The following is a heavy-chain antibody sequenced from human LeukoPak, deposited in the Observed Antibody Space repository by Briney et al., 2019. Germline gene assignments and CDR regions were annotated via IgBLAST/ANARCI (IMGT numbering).Heavy chain of an antibody. D-gene: IGHD2-2*01. J-gene: IGHJ4*02. V-gene: IGHV3-64*01. CDR3: ARGGSGYCSSTSCFGFDY. Sequence: GGSLRLSCAASGFTFSSYAMRWVRQAPGKGLEYVSAISSNGGSTYYANSVKGRFTISRDNSKNTLYLQMGSLRAEDMAVYYCARGGSGYCSSTSCFGFDYWGQGTLVTVSS. CDR1: GFTFSSYA. CDR2: ISSNGGST.